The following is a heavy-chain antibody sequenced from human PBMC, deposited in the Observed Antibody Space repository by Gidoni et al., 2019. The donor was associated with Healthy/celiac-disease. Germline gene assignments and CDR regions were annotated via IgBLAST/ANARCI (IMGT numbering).Heavy chain of an antibody. Sequence: ELQRLDSGGGLVQPGGSRSSPGPPSGFPSGRMAMGWVRQDPGKGLGWVSAISGSGVSTSYADSVKGRFTISRDNSKNTLYLQMNSLRAEDTAVYYCAKRPFPNNGDYVAPFDYWGQGTLVTVSS. V-gene: IGHV3-23*01. CDR1: GFPSGRMA. CDR3: AKRPFPNNGDYVAPFDY. J-gene: IGHJ4*02. CDR2: ISGSGVST. D-gene: IGHD4-17*01.